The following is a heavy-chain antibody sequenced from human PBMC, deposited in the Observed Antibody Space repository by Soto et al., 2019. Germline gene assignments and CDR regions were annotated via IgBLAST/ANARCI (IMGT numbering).Heavy chain of an antibody. D-gene: IGHD6-13*01. J-gene: IGHJ6*02. CDR2: ISGSGGST. CDR1: GFTFSSYA. V-gene: IGHV3-23*01. CDR3: AKVGYSSSLSPFYYYYGMDV. Sequence: EVQLLESGGGLVQPGGSLRLSCAASGFTFSSYAMSWVRQAPGKGLEWVSAISGSGGSTYYADSVKGRFTISRDNSKNTVYLQMNRLRAEDTAVYYCAKVGYSSSLSPFYYYYGMDVWGQGNTVTASS.